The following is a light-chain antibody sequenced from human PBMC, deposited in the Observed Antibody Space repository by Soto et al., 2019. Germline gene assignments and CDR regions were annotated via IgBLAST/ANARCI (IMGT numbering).Light chain of an antibody. CDR2: EVS. J-gene: IGLJ2*01. Sequence: QSALTQPPSASGAPGQSVTISCTGTSSDVGGYNYVSWFQQHPVRAPKLMIYEVSKRPSGVPDRFSGSKSGNTASLTVSGLQAEDEADYFCTSYAATYIVLVGGGTKLTVL. V-gene: IGLV2-8*01. CDR1: SSDVGGYNY. CDR3: TSYAATYIVL.